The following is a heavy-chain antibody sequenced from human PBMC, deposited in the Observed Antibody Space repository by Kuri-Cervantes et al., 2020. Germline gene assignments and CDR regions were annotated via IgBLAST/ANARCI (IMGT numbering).Heavy chain of an antibody. CDR1: GFTFSSYA. Sequence: GGSLRLSCAASGFTFSSYAMSWVRQAPGKGLEWVSAISGSGGSTYYADSVKGRFTISRDNSKNTLYLQMNSLRAEDTAVYYCVKDWTMVRGVISFYYYYYGMDVWGQGTTVTVSS. CDR2: ISGSGGST. J-gene: IGHJ6*02. CDR3: VKDWTMVRGVISFYYYYYGMDV. V-gene: IGHV3-23*01. D-gene: IGHD3-10*01.